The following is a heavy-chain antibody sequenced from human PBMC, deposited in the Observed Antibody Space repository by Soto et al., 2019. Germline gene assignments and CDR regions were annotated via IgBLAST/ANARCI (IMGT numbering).Heavy chain of an antibody. J-gene: IGHJ5*02. V-gene: IGHV4-61*01. D-gene: IGHD3-3*01. CDR2: IYYSGST. Sequence: PSETLSLTCTVSGGSVSSGSYYWSWIRQPPGKGLEWIGYIYYSGSTNYNPSLKSRVTISVDTSKNQFSLKLSSVTAADTAVYYCARHAYYDFPLGWFDPWGQGTLVTVSS. CDR3: ARHAYYDFPLGWFDP. CDR1: GGSVSSGSYY.